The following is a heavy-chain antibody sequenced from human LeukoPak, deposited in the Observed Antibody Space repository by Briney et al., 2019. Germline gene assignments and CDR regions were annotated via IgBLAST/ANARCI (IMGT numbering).Heavy chain of an antibody. CDR3: VKDRDETYYDFWSGYPSEN. V-gene: IGHV3-23*01. J-gene: IGHJ4*02. CDR2: ISGSGGST. Sequence: GGSLRLSCAASGFTFSSYAMSWVRQAPGKGLEWVSAISGSGGSTYYADSVKGRFTISRDNSKNTLYLQMNSLRAEDTAVYYCVKDRDETYYDFWSGYPSENWGQGTLVTVSS. D-gene: IGHD3-3*01. CDR1: GFTFSSYA.